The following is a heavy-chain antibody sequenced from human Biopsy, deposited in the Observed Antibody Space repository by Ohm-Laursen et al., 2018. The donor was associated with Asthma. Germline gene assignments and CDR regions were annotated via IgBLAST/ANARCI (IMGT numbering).Heavy chain of an antibody. Sequence: ASVKVSCKASGFTFMGYHIFWMRQAPGQGLEWMGRINPNSGATHYAQKFQGRVTLSRDTSISTAYMDLSALRSDDTAVYYCARGQKSPGNRWFDPWGQGTLVTVSS. CDR3: ARGQKSPGNRWFDP. J-gene: IGHJ5*02. V-gene: IGHV1-2*06. CDR2: INPNSGAT. CDR1: GFTFMGYH. D-gene: IGHD1-14*01.